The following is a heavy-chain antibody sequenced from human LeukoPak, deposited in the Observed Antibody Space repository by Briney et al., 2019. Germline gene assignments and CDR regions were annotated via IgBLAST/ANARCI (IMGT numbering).Heavy chain of an antibody. Sequence: GGSLRLSCAASGFTFRNAWMTWVRQAPGKGLEWVGHIESETDGGTTDYATPVKDRFTISRDDSKNTLYLQMNSLKTDDTAVYYCATRGSSPDYWGQGTLVTVSS. CDR2: IESETDGGTT. CDR3: ATRGSSPDY. V-gene: IGHV3-15*04. CDR1: GFTFRNAW. D-gene: IGHD6-13*01. J-gene: IGHJ4*02.